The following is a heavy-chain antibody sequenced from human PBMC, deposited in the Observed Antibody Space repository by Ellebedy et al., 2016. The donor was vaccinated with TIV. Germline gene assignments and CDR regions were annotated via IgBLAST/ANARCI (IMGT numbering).Heavy chain of an antibody. CDR1: GGSFSGHY. CDR3: ARGSNSIAY. V-gene: IGHV4-34*01. D-gene: IGHD2/OR15-2a*01. Sequence: GSLRLXXAVYGGSFSGHYWTWIRQPPGKGLEWIGEINHSGSTKYNPSLKSRVTISVDTSKNQFSLKLKSVTAADTAMYYCARGSNSIAYWGQGTLVTVSS. J-gene: IGHJ4*02. CDR2: INHSGST.